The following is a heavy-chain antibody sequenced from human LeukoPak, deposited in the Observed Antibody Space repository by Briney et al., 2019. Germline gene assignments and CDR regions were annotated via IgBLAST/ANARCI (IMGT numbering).Heavy chain of an antibody. CDR3: AYATGYLVH. Sequence: SQTLSLTCAISGDTVSSNTAAWNWIRQSPSRGLEWLGRTYYRSKWYNEYAVSVKSRIHVNPDTSKNQFSLQLNSVTPEDTAVYYCAYATGYLVHWGQGTLVTVSS. CDR2: TYYRSKWYN. J-gene: IGHJ4*02. CDR1: GDTVSSNTAA. D-gene: IGHD1-1*01. V-gene: IGHV6-1*01.